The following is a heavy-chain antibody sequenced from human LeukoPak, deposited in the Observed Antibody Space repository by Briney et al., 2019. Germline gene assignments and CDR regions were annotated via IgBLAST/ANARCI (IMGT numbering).Heavy chain of an antibody. CDR2: IIPIFGTA. Sequence: SVKVSCKASGGTFSSYAISWVRQAPGQGLEWMGGIIPIFGTANYAQKFQGRVTITADKSTSTAYMELSSLRSEDTAVYYCARGSRYYGGNFDYWGQGTLVTVSS. J-gene: IGHJ4*02. V-gene: IGHV1-69*06. CDR1: GGTFSSYA. D-gene: IGHD4-23*01. CDR3: ARGSRYYGGNFDY.